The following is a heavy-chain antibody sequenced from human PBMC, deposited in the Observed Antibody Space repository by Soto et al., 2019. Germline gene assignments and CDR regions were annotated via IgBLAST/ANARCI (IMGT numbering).Heavy chain of an antibody. CDR2: IGTAGDT. D-gene: IGHD2-21*01. V-gene: IGHV3-13*01. CDR3: ARGPPSTLKTYSKEYYYYMDV. Sequence: GGSLRLSCAASGFTFSSYDMHWVRQATGKGLEWVSAIGTAGDTYYPGSVKGRFTISRENAKTSLYLQMNSLRAGDTAVYYCARGPPSTLKTYSKEYYYYMDVWGKGTTVTVSS. J-gene: IGHJ6*03. CDR1: GFTFSSYD.